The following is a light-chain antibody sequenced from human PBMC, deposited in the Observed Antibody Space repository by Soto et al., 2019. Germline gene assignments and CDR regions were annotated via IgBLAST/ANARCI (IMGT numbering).Light chain of an antibody. CDR2: TAS. CDR1: QSVTFN. CDR3: QQYANWPPYT. Sequence: EIVLTQSPAALSASPGERVILSCKASQSVTFNLAWYQQKPGQAPRLLIHTASTRATGIPARFSGGGSGTEFPLTISSLQFEDFAVYFCQQYANWPPYTFGQGTKVEIK. V-gene: IGKV3-15*01. J-gene: IGKJ2*01.